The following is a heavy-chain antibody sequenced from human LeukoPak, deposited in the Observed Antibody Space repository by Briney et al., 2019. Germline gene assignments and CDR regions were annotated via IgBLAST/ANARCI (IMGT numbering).Heavy chain of an antibody. CDR3: ARNWGSGGSYLFDS. Sequence: SETLSLTCTVSSGSTSGYYWSWVRQPPGKGLDWIGYVYVQSSEYTSYNPSLKSRVSISFDTSKNHFSLRLIAVTAADTAVYYCARNWGSGGSYLFDSWGQGTLVSVSS. CDR2: VYVQSSEYT. D-gene: IGHD6-19*01. V-gene: IGHV4-4*08. J-gene: IGHJ4*02. CDR1: SGSTSGYY.